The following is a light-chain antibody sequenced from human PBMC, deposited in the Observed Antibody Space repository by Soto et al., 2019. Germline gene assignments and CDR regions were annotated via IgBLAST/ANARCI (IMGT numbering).Light chain of an antibody. Sequence: IQMTQSPSSLSLSVGDRVTITCQASHDITNFLNWYQQKPGKAPKLLIYDVSKLETGVPSRFSGSGSGTDFTLTISSLQPEDIATYFCQQYDDLPITFGQGTRLEIK. CDR3: QQYDDLPIT. CDR1: HDITNF. V-gene: IGKV1-33*01. J-gene: IGKJ5*01. CDR2: DVS.